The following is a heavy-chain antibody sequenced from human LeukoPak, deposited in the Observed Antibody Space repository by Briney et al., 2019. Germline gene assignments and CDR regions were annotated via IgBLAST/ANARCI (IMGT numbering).Heavy chain of an antibody. D-gene: IGHD6-19*01. CDR2: ISWDGGST. Sequence: PGGSLRLSCAASGFTFDDYGMSWVRQAPGKGLEWVSLISWDGGSTYYADSVKGRFTISRDNSKNSLYLQMNSLRAEDTALYYCAKDSEQWLVWGGYFDYWGQGTLVTVSS. V-gene: IGHV3-43D*03. CDR1: GFTFDDYG. CDR3: AKDSEQWLVWGGYFDY. J-gene: IGHJ4*02.